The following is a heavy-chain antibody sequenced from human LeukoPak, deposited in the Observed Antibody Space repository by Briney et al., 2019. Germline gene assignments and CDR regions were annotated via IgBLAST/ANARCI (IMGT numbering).Heavy chain of an antibody. Sequence: SETLSLTCAVYGGSFSGYCWSWIRQPPGKGLEWIGEINHSGSTNYNPSLKSRVTISVDTSKNQFSLKLSSVTDADTAVYYCARGLAARRAAAIGRYYFDYWGQGTLVTVSS. J-gene: IGHJ4*02. D-gene: IGHD6-6*01. CDR3: ARGLAARRAAAIGRYYFDY. CDR1: GGSFSGYC. V-gene: IGHV4-34*01. CDR2: INHSGST.